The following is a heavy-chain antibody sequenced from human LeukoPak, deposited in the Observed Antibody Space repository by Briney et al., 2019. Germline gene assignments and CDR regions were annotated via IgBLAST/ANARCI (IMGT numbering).Heavy chain of an antibody. V-gene: IGHV3-53*01. CDR2: IYSGGST. CDR3: AREGAYSGYNFDY. J-gene: IGHJ4*02. Sequence: PGGSLRLSCAASGFTVSSNYMSWVRQAPGKGLEWVSVIYSGGSTYYADSVKGRFTISRDNSKNTLYLQMNSLRAEDTAVYYCAREGAYSGYNFDYWGQGTLVTVSS. D-gene: IGHD5-12*01. CDR1: GFTVSSNY.